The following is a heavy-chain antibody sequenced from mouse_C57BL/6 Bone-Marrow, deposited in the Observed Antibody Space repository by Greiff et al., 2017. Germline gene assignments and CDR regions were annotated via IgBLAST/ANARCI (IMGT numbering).Heavy chain of an antibody. CDR2: IDPEDGDT. CDR1: GFNIKVYY. V-gene: IGHV14-1*01. CDR3: TSPYYYGSSYGY. Sequence: EVQLQQSGAELVRPGASLTLTCTASGFNIKVYYMHWVKQRPEQGLEWIGRIDPEDGDTEYAPHFQGKDTMTADTSSNTVYLQLSSLTSEDTAVYYCTSPYYYGSSYGYWGQGTTLTGSS. D-gene: IGHD1-1*01. J-gene: IGHJ2*01.